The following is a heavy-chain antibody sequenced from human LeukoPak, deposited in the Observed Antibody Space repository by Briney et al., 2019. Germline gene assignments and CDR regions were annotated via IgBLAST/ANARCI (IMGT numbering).Heavy chain of an antibody. CDR2: IYYSGST. J-gene: IGHJ4*02. CDR1: GGSISSYY. D-gene: IGHD4-11*01. V-gene: IGHV4-59*01. Sequence: PSETLSLTCTVSGGSISSYYWTWIRQLPGKGLEWIGYIYYSGSTNYNPSLKSRVTISVDTSKNQFSLKLRSVTAADTAVYYCAQGSSNWAKFDYWGQGTLVTVSS. CDR3: AQGSSNWAKFDY.